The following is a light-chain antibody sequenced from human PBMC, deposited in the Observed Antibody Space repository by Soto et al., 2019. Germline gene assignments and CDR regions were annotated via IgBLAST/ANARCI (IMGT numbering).Light chain of an antibody. CDR2: GAS. V-gene: IGKV3-15*01. CDR3: QQYNNWWT. J-gene: IGKJ1*01. Sequence: EIVMTQSPATLSVSPGERATLSCRASQSVSNNLAWYQNKPGQAPRLLIYGASTRATDIPARFSGSGSGTKFTLTISSLQSEDFAVYYCQQYNNWWTFGQGTKVEIK. CDR1: QSVSNN.